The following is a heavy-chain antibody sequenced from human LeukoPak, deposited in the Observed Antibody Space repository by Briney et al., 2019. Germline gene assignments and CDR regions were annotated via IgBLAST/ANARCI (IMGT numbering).Heavy chain of an antibody. Sequence: SETLSLTCAVYGGSFSGYYWSWIRQPPGKGLEWIGEINHSGSTNYNPSLKSRVTISVDTSKDQFSLKLSSVTAADTAVYYCARGILYYFDYWGQGTLVTVSS. J-gene: IGHJ4*02. CDR1: GGSFSGYY. CDR2: INHSGST. CDR3: ARGILYYFDY. V-gene: IGHV4-34*01.